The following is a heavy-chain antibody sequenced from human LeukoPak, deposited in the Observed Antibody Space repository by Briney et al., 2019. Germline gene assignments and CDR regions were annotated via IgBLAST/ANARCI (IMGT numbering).Heavy chain of an antibody. V-gene: IGHV3-11*01. CDR1: GFTFSDYN. CDR3: ARSIGLTGGGVDV. D-gene: IGHD3-9*01. CDR2: ITDSGNTI. Sequence: GGYLRFYCAASGFTFSDYNMNWARQAPGKGLEWVSYITDSGNTIHYADSVKGRFTISRDNAKNSLYLQMNSLRAEDTAVYYCARSIGLTGGGVDVWGQGTTVTVSS. J-gene: IGHJ6*02.